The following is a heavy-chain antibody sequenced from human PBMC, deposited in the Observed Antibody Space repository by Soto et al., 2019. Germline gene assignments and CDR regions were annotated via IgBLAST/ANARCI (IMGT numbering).Heavy chain of an antibody. J-gene: IGHJ4*02. V-gene: IGHV3-30*18. CDR2: ISYDGSNK. CDR3: AKDLHYCSGGSCY. Sequence: GGSLRLSCAASGFTFSSYGMHWVRRAPGKGLEWVAVISYDGSNKYYADSVKGRFTISRDNSKNTLYLQMNSLRAEDTAVYYCAKDLHYCSGGSCYWGQGTLVTVSS. D-gene: IGHD2-15*01. CDR1: GFTFSSYG.